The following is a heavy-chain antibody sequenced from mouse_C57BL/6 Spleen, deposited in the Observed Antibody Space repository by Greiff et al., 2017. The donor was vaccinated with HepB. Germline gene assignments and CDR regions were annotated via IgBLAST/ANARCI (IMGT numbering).Heavy chain of an antibody. D-gene: IGHD2-4*01. V-gene: IGHV1-4*01. CDR3: ARSYYDYDPLYFDV. J-gene: IGHJ1*03. Sequence: VQLQESGAELARPGASVKMSCKASGYTFTSYTMHWVKQRPGQGLEWIGYIHPSSGYTKYNQKFTDKATLTADKSSSTAYMQRSSLTSEDSAVYYCARSYYDYDPLYFDVWGTGTTVTVSS. CDR2: IHPSSGYT. CDR1: GYTFTSYT.